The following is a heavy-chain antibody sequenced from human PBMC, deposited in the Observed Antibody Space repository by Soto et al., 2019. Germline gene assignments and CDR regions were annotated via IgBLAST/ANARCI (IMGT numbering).Heavy chain of an antibody. CDR2: IQSGGTT. J-gene: IGHJ6*02. CDR1: GFTVSSKY. CDR3: ARGVFGSSSFSHQYYYYYGMDV. V-gene: IGHV3-66*01. D-gene: IGHD6-6*01. Sequence: GGSLRLSCAASGFTVSSKYMTWVRQAPGKGLEWVSLIQSGGTTYYADSVKGRFTISRDTSENTLHLQMDSLRVEDTAVYYCARGVFGSSSFSHQYYYYYGMDVWGQGTTVTVSS.